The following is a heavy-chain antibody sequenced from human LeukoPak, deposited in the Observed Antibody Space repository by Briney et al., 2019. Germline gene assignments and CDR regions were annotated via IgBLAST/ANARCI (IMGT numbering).Heavy chain of an antibody. J-gene: IGHJ4*02. CDR2: INSDGSST. V-gene: IGHV3-74*01. Sequence: GGSLRLSCAASGFTFSSYWMHWVRQAPGKGLVWVSRINSDGSSTSYADSVKGRFTISRDNAKNTLYLQMNSLRAGDTAVYYCARENVEMATIGDYWGQGTLVTVSS. CDR1: GFTFSSYW. CDR3: ARENVEMATIGDY. D-gene: IGHD5-24*01.